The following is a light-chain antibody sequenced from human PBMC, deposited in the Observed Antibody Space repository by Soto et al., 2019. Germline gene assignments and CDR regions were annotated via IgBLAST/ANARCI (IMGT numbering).Light chain of an antibody. V-gene: IGKV3-15*01. CDR3: QQYHNWPPYT. J-gene: IGKJ2*01. CDR2: GAS. CDR1: QSVSTN. Sequence: EIVMTQSPATLSVSPGERATLSCRASQSVSTNLAWYQQKPGQAPRLLMYGASTRATGIPARFSGSGSGTEFTLTISSLQSDAFAVYYCQQYHNWPPYTFGQGTKLEIK.